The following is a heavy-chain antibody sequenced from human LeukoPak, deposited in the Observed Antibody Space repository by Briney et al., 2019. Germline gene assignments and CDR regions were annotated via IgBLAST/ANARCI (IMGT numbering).Heavy chain of an antibody. Sequence: GGSLRLSCAASGFTFSSYSMNWVRQAPGQGLEWVAEIWNDGSNRRYADSVKGRFTISRDNSKNTVYLQMNSLRAEDTAVYYCARVDCGGDCSTFDYWGQGTLVTVSS. V-gene: IGHV3-33*08. CDR2: IWNDGSNR. D-gene: IGHD2-21*02. J-gene: IGHJ4*02. CDR1: GFTFSSYS. CDR3: ARVDCGGDCSTFDY.